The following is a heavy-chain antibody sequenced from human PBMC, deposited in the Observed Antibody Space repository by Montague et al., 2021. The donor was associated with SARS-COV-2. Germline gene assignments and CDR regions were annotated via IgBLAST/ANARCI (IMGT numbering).Heavy chain of an antibody. CDR2: KYYSGST. CDR3: VRHPHYDGLNGPPDF. J-gene: IGHJ4*02. D-gene: IGHD3-9*01. Sequence: SETLSLTCTVSGASISSRSYYWGWIRQPPGKGLEWIGFKYYSGSTYYNPTLKSRVTISVDTSKNQFSLKLSPVTAADTAFYYCVRHPHYDGLNGPPDFWDQGTLVTVSS. CDR1: GASISSRSYY. V-gene: IGHV4-39*01.